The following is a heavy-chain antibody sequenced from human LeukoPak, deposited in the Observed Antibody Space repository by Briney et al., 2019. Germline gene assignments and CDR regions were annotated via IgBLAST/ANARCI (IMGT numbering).Heavy chain of an antibody. CDR2: ISSSSSTI. Sequence: PGGSLRLSCAASGFTFSSYSMNWVRQAPGKGLEWVSYISSSSSTIYYADSVKGRFTISRDNAKNSLYLQMNSLRAEDTAVYYCAKDLRHRGGSPQDYWGQGTLVTVSS. CDR1: GFTFSSYS. D-gene: IGHD1-26*01. V-gene: IGHV3-48*04. CDR3: AKDLRHRGGSPQDY. J-gene: IGHJ4*02.